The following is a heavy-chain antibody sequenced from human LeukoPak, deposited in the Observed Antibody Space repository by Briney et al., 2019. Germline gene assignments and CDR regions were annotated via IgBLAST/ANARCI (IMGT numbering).Heavy chain of an antibody. D-gene: IGHD3-3*01. CDR3: ASRSLRFLEWAPGDFDY. J-gene: IGHJ4*02. CDR2: INHSGST. Sequence: PSETLSLTCAVYGGSFSGYYWSWIRQPPGKGLEWIGEINHSGSTNYNPSLKSRVIISVDTSKNQFSLKLSSVTAADTAVYYCASRSLRFLEWAPGDFDYWGQGTLVTVSS. V-gene: IGHV4-34*01. CDR1: GGSFSGYY.